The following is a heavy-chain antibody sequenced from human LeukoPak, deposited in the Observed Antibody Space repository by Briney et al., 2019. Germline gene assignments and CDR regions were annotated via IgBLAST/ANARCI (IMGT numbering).Heavy chain of an antibody. CDR3: ARDDSSSESMIVVDTDWFDP. D-gene: IGHD3-22*01. J-gene: IGHJ5*02. CDR2: IYYSGST. Sequence: PSETLSLTCTVSGGSISSSSYYWGWIRQPPGKGLEWIGSIYYSGSTYYNPSLKSRVTISVDTSKNQFSLKLSSVTAADTAVYYCARDDSSSESMIVVDTDWFDPWGQGTLVTVSS. V-gene: IGHV4-39*07. CDR1: GGSISSSSYY.